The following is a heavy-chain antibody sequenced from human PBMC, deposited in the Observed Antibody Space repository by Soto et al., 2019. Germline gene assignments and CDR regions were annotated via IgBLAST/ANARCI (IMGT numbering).Heavy chain of an antibody. CDR2: ISGGGGST. V-gene: IGHV3-23*01. Sequence: EVQLLESGGDLVQPGGSLRLSCAASGFTFSSYAMSWVRQAPGKGLEWVSGISGGGGSTYYADSVRGRFTISRDNSKNTLYVQMNSLRAEDTAVYYCAKGGLYSSTFGFGYWGQGTLVTVSS. CDR3: AKGGLYSSTFGFGY. CDR1: GFTFSSYA. D-gene: IGHD6-6*01. J-gene: IGHJ4*02.